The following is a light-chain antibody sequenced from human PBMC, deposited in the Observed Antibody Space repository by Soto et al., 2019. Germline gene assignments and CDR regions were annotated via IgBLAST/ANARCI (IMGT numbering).Light chain of an antibody. J-gene: IGKJ4*01. CDR1: QSVSNS. CDR3: QQRTNWPLT. Sequence: EIVLTQSPATLSLSPGERATLSCWASQSVSNSLAWYQQRPGQSPRLLIYDVSPRATGIPARFGGSGSGTDFTLTISSLETEDFAVYYCQQRTNWPLTFGGGTKVDIK. CDR2: DVS. V-gene: IGKV3-11*01.